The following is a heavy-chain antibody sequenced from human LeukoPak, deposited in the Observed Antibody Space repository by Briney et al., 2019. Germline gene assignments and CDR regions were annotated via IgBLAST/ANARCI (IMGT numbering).Heavy chain of an antibody. V-gene: IGHV3-23*01. CDR2: ISGSGGST. Sequence: PGGSLRLSCAASGFTFSSYAMSWVRQAPGKGLEWVSAISGSGGSTYYADSVKGRFTISRDNSKNTLYLQMNSLRAEDTAVYYCAKDNILGRYYGSSGYDEHDYWGQGTLVTVSS. D-gene: IGHD3-22*01. CDR1: GFTFSSYA. J-gene: IGHJ4*02. CDR3: AKDNILGRYYGSSGYDEHDY.